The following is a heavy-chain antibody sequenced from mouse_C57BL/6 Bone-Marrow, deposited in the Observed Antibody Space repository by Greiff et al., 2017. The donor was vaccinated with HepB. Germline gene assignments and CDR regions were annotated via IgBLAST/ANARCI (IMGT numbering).Heavy chain of an antibody. CDR1: GFTFSDYG. V-gene: IGHV5-17*01. CDR2: ISSGSSTI. CDR3: ARREDDYDNYAMDY. D-gene: IGHD2-4*01. J-gene: IGHJ4*01. Sequence: EVQGVESGGGLVKPGGSLKLSCAASGFTFSDYGMHWVRQAPEKGLEWVAYISSGSSTIYYADTVKGRFTISRDNAKNTLFLQMTSLRSEDTAMYYCARREDDYDNYAMDYWGQGTSVTVSS.